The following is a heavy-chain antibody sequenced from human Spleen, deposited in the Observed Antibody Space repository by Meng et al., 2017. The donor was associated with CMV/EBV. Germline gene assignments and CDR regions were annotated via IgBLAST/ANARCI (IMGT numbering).Heavy chain of an antibody. V-gene: IGHV3-23*01. CDR3: AKDLGVGGSYAH. CDR1: GFTFSSYA. CDR2: IGGSGANK. Sequence: GGSLRLSCAASGFTFSSYAMSCVRQAPGRGLEWVSGIGGSGANKYHADSVTGRFTISRDNSKNTLHLQMNSLRVEDTAVYYCAKDLGVGGSYAHWGQGTLVTVSS. D-gene: IGHD3-3*01. J-gene: IGHJ4*02.